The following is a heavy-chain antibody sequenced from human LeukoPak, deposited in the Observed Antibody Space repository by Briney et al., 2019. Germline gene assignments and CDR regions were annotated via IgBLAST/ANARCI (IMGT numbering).Heavy chain of an antibody. V-gene: IGHV1-8*01. J-gene: IGHJ6*03. CDR1: GYTFTSYD. D-gene: IGHD3-16*01. CDR2: MNPNSGNT. CDR3: ARGMLKGYYYYYMDV. Sequence: ASVKVSCKASGYTFTSYDINWVRQAPGQGLEWMGWMNPNSGNTGYAQKFQGRVTMTRNTSISTAYMELSSLRSEDTAVYYCARGMLKGYYYYYMDVWGKGTTVTASS.